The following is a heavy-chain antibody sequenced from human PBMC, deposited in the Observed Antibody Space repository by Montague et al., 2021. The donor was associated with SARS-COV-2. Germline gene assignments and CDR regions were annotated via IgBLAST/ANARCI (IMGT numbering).Heavy chain of an antibody. CDR3: LNYHGSGSYGDF. CDR2: ISASAMRT. J-gene: IGHJ4*02. D-gene: IGHD3-10*01. CDR1: GFIFSTYG. Sequence: SRRISCDASGFIFSTYGMTWVRQAPGKGLEWVSSISASAMRTHYPDSVKGRFTISRDNSKNTLYLQMSSLRAEDTAVYFCLNYHGSGSYGDFWGQGTLVTVSP. V-gene: IGHV3-23*01.